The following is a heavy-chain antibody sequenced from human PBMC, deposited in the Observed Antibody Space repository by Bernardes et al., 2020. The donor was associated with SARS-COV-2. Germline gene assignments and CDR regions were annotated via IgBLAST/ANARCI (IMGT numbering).Heavy chain of an antibody. CDR2: VRNNANKYTT. Sequence: GGSLRLSCAASGFIFSDHDMDWVRQAPGKGLEWVGRVRNNANKYTTFYAASVKDRFTISRNDSKNSLYLQVSRLQTEDTAVYYCVRREFCSSHGCPLDYWGQGTLVTVSS. V-gene: IGHV3-72*01. CDR3: VRREFCSSHGCPLDY. CDR1: GFIFSDHD. J-gene: IGHJ4*02. D-gene: IGHD3-16*01.